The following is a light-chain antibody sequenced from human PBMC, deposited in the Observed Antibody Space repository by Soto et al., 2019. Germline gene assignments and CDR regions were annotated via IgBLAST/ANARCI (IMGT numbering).Light chain of an antibody. J-gene: IGKJ1*01. V-gene: IGKV3-15*01. Sequence: EIVMTQSPATLSVSPGDRVTLSCRASQSVSTNVAWYQQRPGQAPRLLIFSASTRATAIPARFSGSGSVTEFTLTINSLQSEDFAVYYCQQYNDWPGFGQGTKVEV. CDR2: SAS. CDR1: QSVSTN. CDR3: QQYNDWPG.